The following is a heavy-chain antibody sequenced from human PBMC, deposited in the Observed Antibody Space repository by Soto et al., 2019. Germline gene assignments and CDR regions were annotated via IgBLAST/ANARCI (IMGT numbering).Heavy chain of an antibody. CDR3: AKGGGSCCFDC. V-gene: IGHV3-23*01. D-gene: IGHD2-15*01. CDR2: ISGSGGST. Sequence: PGGSLRLSCAASGLTFSSYAMSWVRQAPGKGLEWVSSISGSGGSTYYADSVKGRFTISRDSSKNTLYLQMNSLRAEDTGLYYCAKGGGSCCFDCWGQGTLVNVSS. J-gene: IGHJ4*02. CDR1: GLTFSSYA.